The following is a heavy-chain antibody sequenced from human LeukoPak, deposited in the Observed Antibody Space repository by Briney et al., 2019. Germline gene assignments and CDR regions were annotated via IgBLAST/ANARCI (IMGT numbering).Heavy chain of an antibody. CDR2: IYYSGST. J-gene: IGHJ4*02. V-gene: IGHV4-59*08. Sequence: SETLSLTCTVSGGSISSYYWSWIRQPPGKGLEWIGYIYYSGSTNYNPSLKSRVTISVDTSKNQFSLKLSSVTAADTAVCYCARKIVEYSSSSDYFDYWGQGTLVTVSS. CDR3: ARKIVEYSSSSDYFDY. D-gene: IGHD6-6*01. CDR1: GGSISSYY.